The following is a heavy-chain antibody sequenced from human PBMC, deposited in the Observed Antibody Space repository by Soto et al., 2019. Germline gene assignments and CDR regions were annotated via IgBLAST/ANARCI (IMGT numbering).Heavy chain of an antibody. D-gene: IGHD2-21*01. CDR1: GGPVSSATYY. CDR2: VYDSAAA. CDR3: ARDTRVSIAS. Sequence: QVQLRESGPGLVKPSETLSLTCTVTGGPVSSATYYWSWIRQTPGKGLEWLGYVYDSAAANYNPSLRSRLAISLETSTNQFSLRLTSVTAADTAAYYWARDTRVSIASWGTGTLVTVSS. J-gene: IGHJ4*02. V-gene: IGHV4-61*01.